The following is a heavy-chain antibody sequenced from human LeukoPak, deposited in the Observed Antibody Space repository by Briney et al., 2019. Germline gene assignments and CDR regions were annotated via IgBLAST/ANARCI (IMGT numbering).Heavy chain of an antibody. CDR2: ISAYNGNT. Sequence: EASVKVSCKASGYTFTSYGISWVRQAPGQGLEWMGWISAYNGNTNYAQKLQGRVTMTTDTSASTAYLELRSLRSDDTAVYYCARDFSGDHFDYWGQGTLVTVSS. CDR3: ARDFSGDHFDY. CDR1: GYTFTSYG. J-gene: IGHJ4*02. D-gene: IGHD2/OR15-2a*01. V-gene: IGHV1-18*01.